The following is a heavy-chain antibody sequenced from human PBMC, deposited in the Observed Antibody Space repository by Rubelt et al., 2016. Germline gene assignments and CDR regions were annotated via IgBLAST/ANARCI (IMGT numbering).Heavy chain of an antibody. CDR1: GFSLSTSGVG. J-gene: IGHJ5*02. CDR2: IYWDDDK. D-gene: IGHD2-2*01. V-gene: IGHV2-5*02. Sequence: QITLKESGPTLVKPTQTLTLTCTFSGFSLSTSGVGVGWIRQPPGKALEWLALIYWDDDKRHSPSLKSRLTITKDTSKNQVVLTMTNMDPVDTATYYCAHVCSSTSCYETRNWFDPWGQGTLVTVSS. CDR3: AHVCSSTSCYETRNWFDP.